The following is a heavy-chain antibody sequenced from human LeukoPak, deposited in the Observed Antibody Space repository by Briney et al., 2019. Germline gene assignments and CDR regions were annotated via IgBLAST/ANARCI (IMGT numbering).Heavy chain of an antibody. V-gene: IGHV4-34*01. CDR1: GTSFSAYY. CDR3: ARLNVEQWRNTMDY. CDR2: INSSGGT. D-gene: IGHD1/OR15-1a*01. J-gene: IGHJ4*02. Sequence: PSETLSLTCVVSGTSFSAYYWTWIRQPAGEGLEWIGEINSSGGTNYNPSLKRRVTMSIDTSKNQLSLALSSVTAADTSVYCCARLNVEQWRNTMDYWGQGTLVTVSS.